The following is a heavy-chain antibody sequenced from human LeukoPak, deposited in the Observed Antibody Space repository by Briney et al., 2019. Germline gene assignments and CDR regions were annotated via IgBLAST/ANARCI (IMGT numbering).Heavy chain of an antibody. CDR3: ARTHFDSLGWFDP. V-gene: IGHV4-39*07. CDR2: INYSGLT. Sequence: PSETLSLTCTVSGASMRSSNFYWGWLRQSPGKGLEWIGNINYSGLTYFNPSVKSRVTLSVDVSKNRFSLNLPSVTPADTALYFCARTHFDSLGWFDPWGQGIQVIVSS. CDR1: GASMRSSNFY. J-gene: IGHJ5*02. D-gene: IGHD3-9*01.